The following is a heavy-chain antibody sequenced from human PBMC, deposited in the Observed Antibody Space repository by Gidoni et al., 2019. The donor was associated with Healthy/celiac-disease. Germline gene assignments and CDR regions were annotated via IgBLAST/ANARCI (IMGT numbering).Heavy chain of an antibody. Sequence: EVQLVESGGGLVKPGGSLRLSCAASGFTFSSYSMNWVRQAPGQGLEWVSSISSSSSYIYYADSVKGRFTISRDNAKNSLYLQMNSLRAEDTAVYYCASSLMITFGGVIVWGQGTLVTVSS. CDR1: GFTFSSYS. D-gene: IGHD3-16*02. J-gene: IGHJ4*02. CDR2: ISSSSSYI. V-gene: IGHV3-21*01. CDR3: ASSLMITFGGVIV.